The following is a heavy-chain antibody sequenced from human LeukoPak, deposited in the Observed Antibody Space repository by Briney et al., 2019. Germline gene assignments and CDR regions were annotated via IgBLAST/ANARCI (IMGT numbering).Heavy chain of an antibody. CDR1: GGTFSSYA. CDR3: ESPTRYSSSWFLLY. J-gene: IGHJ4*02. D-gene: IGHD6-13*01. Sequence: EASVKVSCKASGGTFSSYAISWVRQAPGQGREWMGGIIPIFGTANYAQKFQGRVTITTDESTSTAYMELSSLISEDTAVYYCESPTRYSSSWFLLYWGQGTLVTVSS. V-gene: IGHV1-69*05. CDR2: IIPIFGTA.